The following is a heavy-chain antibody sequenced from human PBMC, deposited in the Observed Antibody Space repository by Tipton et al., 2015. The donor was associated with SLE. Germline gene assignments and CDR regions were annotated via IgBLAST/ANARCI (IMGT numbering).Heavy chain of an antibody. J-gene: IGHJ4*02. CDR3: ARDGAYSSGAGDY. CDR1: GGSISSSSYY. D-gene: IGHD6-19*01. V-gene: IGHV4-39*07. CDR2: IYYSGST. Sequence: LSLTCTVSGGSISSSSYYWGWIRQPPGKGLEWIGSIYYSGSTYYNPSLKSRVTISVDTSKNQFSLKLSSVTAADTAVYYCARDGAYSSGAGDYWGQGTLVTVSS.